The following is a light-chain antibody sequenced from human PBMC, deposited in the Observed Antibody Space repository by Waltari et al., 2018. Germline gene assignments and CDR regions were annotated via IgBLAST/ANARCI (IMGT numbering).Light chain of an antibody. CDR3: HQYNSYPYT. Sequence: DIQMTQSPSTLSASVGDRVTITCRARQSMTNWLACYQQKPGKARKVLMYKASSLQSGVPSRFSGSRSGTEFTLTISSLQPDDFATYYCHQYNSYPYTFGQGTKLEIK. V-gene: IGKV1-5*03. CDR2: KAS. CDR1: QSMTNW. J-gene: IGKJ2*01.